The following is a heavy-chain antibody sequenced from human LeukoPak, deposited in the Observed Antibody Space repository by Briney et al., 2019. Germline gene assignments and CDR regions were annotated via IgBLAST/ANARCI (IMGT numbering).Heavy chain of an antibody. Sequence: ASVKVSCKASGYTFTSYGISWVRQAPGQGLEWMGWISAYNGNTNYAQKLQGRVTMTTDTSTSTAYMELRSLRSDDTAVYYCARDPSYDSSGRPIDYWGQGTLVTVSS. D-gene: IGHD3-22*01. CDR3: ARDPSYDSSGRPIDY. V-gene: IGHV1-18*01. CDR2: ISAYNGNT. CDR1: GYTFTSYG. J-gene: IGHJ4*02.